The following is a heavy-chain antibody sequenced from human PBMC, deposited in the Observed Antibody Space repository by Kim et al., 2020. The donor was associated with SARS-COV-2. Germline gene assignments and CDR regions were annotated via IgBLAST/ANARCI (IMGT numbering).Heavy chain of an antibody. J-gene: IGHJ4*02. CDR3: ARAGGSDRYELDY. D-gene: IGHD3-10*01. V-gene: IGHV4-30-2*04. Sequence: NPPLKSRITISVDASRNQFSLKLSSVTAADTAVYYCARAGGSDRYELDYWGQGTLVTVTS.